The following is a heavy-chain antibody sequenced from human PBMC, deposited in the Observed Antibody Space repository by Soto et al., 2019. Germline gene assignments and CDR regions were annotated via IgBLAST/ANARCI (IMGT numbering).Heavy chain of an antibody. CDR3: ARGPGTMAKIDY. V-gene: IGHV4-31*03. J-gene: IGHJ4*02. D-gene: IGHD3-10*01. Sequence: QVQLQESGPGLVKPSQSLSLTCTVSGGSISSGGYYWSWLRQHPGKGLEWIGYIYYSGSTYYNPSLKRRVTISVDTSKNQFSLKLSSVTAAYTAVYYFARGPGTMAKIDYWGQGTLVTVSS. CDR1: GGSISSGGYY. CDR2: IYYSGST.